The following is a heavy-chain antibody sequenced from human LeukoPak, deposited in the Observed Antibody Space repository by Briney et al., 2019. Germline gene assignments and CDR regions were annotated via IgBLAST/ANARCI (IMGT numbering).Heavy chain of an antibody. CDR3: ARQGPPYSSSTYYFDY. CDR2: IYYTGST. Sequence: KPSETLSLTCTVSGGSISSSSYYWGWIRQPPGKGLEWIGSIYYTGSTYYNPSLKSRVTISVDTSKNQFSLKLSSVTAADTAVYYCARQGPPYSSSTYYFDYWGQGTLVTVSS. V-gene: IGHV4-39*01. D-gene: IGHD6-13*01. J-gene: IGHJ4*02. CDR1: GGSISSSSYY.